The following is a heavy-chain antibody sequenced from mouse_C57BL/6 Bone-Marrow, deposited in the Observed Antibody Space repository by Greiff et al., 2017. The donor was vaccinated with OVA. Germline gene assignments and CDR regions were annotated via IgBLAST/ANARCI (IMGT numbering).Heavy chain of an antibody. CDR2: IWTGGGT. J-gene: IGHJ2*01. CDR1: GFSLTSYA. V-gene: IGHV2-9-1*01. CDR3: ARNAALGRGYFDY. Sequence: VQLQESGPGLVAPSQSLSITCTVSGFSLTSYAISWVRQPPGKGLAWLGVIWTGGGTNYNSALKSRLSISKDNSKSQVFLKMNSLQTDDTARYYCARNAALGRGYFDYWGQGTTLTVSS. D-gene: IGHD4-1*01.